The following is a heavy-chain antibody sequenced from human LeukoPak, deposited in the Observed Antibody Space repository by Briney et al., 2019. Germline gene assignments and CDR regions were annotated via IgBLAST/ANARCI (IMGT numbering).Heavy chain of an antibody. V-gene: IGHV3-7*01. CDR1: GFSFSNSW. J-gene: IGHJ3*02. D-gene: IGHD2-15*01. CDR3: ARDVHCSGGSCYPDAFDI. Sequence: GGSLRLSCAASGFSFSNSWMSWVRQAPGKGLEWVANIKQDGSEKYYVDSVKGRFTISRDNAKNSLYLQMNSLRAEDTAVYYCARDVHCSGGSCYPDAFDIWGQGTMVTVSS. CDR2: IKQDGSEK.